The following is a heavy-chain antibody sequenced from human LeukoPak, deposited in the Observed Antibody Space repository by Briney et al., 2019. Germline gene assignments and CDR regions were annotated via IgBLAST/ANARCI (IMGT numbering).Heavy chain of an antibody. J-gene: IGHJ4*02. CDR2: ITGKTGYI. Sequence: PGGSLRLSCAASGFTFSDHYLDWVRQAPGQGLEWVSSITGKTGYIFYADSVKGRFTISRDNAKNSLFLQMNSLRAEDTAVYYCARGPKLGIVDYWGQGTLVTVSS. D-gene: IGHD7-27*01. V-gene: IGHV3-21*01. CDR3: ARGPKLGIVDY. CDR1: GFTFSDHY.